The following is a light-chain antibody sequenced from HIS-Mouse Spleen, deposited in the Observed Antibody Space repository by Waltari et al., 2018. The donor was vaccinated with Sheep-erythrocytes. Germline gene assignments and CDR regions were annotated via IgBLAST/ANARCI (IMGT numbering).Light chain of an antibody. CDR3: CSYAGSSTFHVV. V-gene: IGLV2-23*03. CDR1: RSDVGSYHL. CDR2: EGS. Sequence: QSALPQPASVSGSPGQSITISCTGTRSDVGSYHLVSGYQQPPGTAPKLMIYEGSKRPSGVSNRFSGSKSGNTASLTISGLQAEDEADYYCCSYAGSSTFHVVFGGGTKLTVL. J-gene: IGLJ2*01.